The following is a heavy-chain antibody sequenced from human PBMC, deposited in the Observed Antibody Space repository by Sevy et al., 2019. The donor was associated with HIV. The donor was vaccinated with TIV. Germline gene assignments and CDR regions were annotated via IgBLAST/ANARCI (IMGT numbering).Heavy chain of an antibody. CDR3: ARDRFTYCGGDCSYGMDV. D-gene: IGHD2-21*01. CDR1: GFTFSDYY. Sequence: GGSLRLSCAASGFTFSDYYMSWIRQAPGKGLEWVSYISSSGSTINYANSVKGRFTMSRDNAKNSLYLQMNSLRAEDTAVYYCARDRFTYCGGDCSYGMDVWGQGTTVTVSS. CDR2: ISSSGSTI. J-gene: IGHJ6*02. V-gene: IGHV3-11*01.